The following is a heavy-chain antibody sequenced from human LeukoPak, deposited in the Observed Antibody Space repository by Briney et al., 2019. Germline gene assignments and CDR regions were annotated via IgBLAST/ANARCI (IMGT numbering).Heavy chain of an antibody. J-gene: IGHJ4*02. CDR1: GFTFSDYY. V-gene: IGHV3-11*01. D-gene: IGHD3-22*01. CDR2: INGSGTTI. CDR3: VRAYSRGYSDDFDY. Sequence: GGSLRLSCAASGFTFSDYYMSWMRQAPGKGLEWVSYINGSGTTIYNADSVKGRFTISRDNAKNSLYLQMNSLRGEDTAVYYCVRAYSRGYSDDFDYWGQGTLVTVSS.